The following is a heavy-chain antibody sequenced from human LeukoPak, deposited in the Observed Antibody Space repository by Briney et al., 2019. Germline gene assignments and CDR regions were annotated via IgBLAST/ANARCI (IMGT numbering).Heavy chain of an antibody. J-gene: IGHJ5*02. V-gene: IGHV4-59*01. D-gene: IGHD3-10*01. CDR1: GGSISSYY. CDR2: IYYSGST. Sequence: NTSETLSLTCTVSGGSISSYYWSWIRQPPGKGLEWIGYIYYSGSTNYNPSLKSRVTISVDTSKNQFSLKLSSVTAADTAVYYCAREITMVRGGIIFHPWGQGTLVTVSS. CDR3: AREITMVRGGIIFHP.